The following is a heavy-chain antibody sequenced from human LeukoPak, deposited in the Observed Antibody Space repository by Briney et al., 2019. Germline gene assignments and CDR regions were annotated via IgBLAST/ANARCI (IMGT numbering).Heavy chain of an antibody. J-gene: IGHJ4*02. D-gene: IGHD3-9*01. CDR2: INPNSGGT. Sequence: ASVKVSCKASGYTFTGYYMHWVRQAPGQGLEWMGRINPNSGGTNYAQKFQGRVTMTRDTSISTAYMELSRLRSDDPAVYYCAREILTGYYSDYWGQGTLVTVSS. CDR3: AREILTGYYSDY. V-gene: IGHV1-2*06. CDR1: GYTFTGYY.